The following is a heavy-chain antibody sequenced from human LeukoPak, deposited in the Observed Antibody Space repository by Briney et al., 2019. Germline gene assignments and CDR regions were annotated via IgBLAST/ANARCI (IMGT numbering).Heavy chain of an antibody. D-gene: IGHD3-22*01. CDR2: IYYSGST. Sequence: SQTLSLTCTVSGGSISSGGYYWSWIRQHPGKGLEWIGYIYYSGSTYYNPSLKSRVTISVDTSKNQFSLKLSSVTAADTAVYYCARGDYISGGVFDYWGQGTLVTVSS. CDR1: GGSISSGGYY. J-gene: IGHJ4*02. CDR3: ARGDYISGGVFDY. V-gene: IGHV4-31*03.